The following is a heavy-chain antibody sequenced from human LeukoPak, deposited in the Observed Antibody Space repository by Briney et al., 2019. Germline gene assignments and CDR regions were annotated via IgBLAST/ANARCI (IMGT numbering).Heavy chain of an antibody. Sequence: PSETLSLTCTVSGGSISTSYFWGWIRQPTGKGLEWMGSIYYSGTTYYNPSLKSRVTISVDTSKNQFSLKLSSVTAADTAVYYCARHSDGYPNYYYYYYVDVWGKGTTVTVSS. J-gene: IGHJ6*03. V-gene: IGHV4-39*01. D-gene: IGHD5-18*01. CDR3: ARHSDGYPNYYYYYYVDV. CDR2: IYYSGTT. CDR1: GGSISTSYF.